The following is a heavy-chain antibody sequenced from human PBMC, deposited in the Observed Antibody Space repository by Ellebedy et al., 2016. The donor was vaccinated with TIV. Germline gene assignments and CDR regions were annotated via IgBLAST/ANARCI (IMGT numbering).Heavy chain of an antibody. J-gene: IGHJ4*02. V-gene: IGHV2-5*01. CDR1: GFSLDTRGEG. D-gene: IGHD1-26*01. CDR2: IYWNDDK. CDR3: VHQAIVMYYFHY. Sequence: SGPTLVKPTQTLTLTCTFSGFSLDTRGEGVGWIRQPPGKALEWLALIYWNDDKRYSPSLKSRLTITKDTSKNQVVLTMTNLDPVDTATYYCVHQAIVMYYFHYWGQGTLVTVSS.